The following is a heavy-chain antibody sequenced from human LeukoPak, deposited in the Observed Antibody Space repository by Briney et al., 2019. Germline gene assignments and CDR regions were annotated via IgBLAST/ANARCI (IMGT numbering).Heavy chain of an antibody. D-gene: IGHD3-22*01. CDR1: GFTFNNYG. CDR2: IGGIGVST. CDR3: AKLSGSGYYYVSIDS. V-gene: IGHV3-23*01. Sequence: GGSLRLSCAASGFTFNNYGMSWVRQAPGKGLEWVSAIGGIGVSTYYADSVKGRFTIYRDNSNNTLYLQMNSLRAEDTAIYYCAKLSGSGYYYVSIDSWGQGTLVTVSS. J-gene: IGHJ4*02.